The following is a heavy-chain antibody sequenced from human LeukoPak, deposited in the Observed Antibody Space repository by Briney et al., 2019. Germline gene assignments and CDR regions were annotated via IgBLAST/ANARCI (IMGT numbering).Heavy chain of an antibody. Sequence: SETLSLTCAVYGGSFSGYYWSWIRQPPGKGLEWIGEISHSGSTNYNPSLKSRVTISVDTSKNQFSLKLSSVTAADTAVYYCARVRGYYGSGSYSADYWGQGTLVTVSS. CDR2: ISHSGST. CDR3: ARVRGYYGSGSYSADY. V-gene: IGHV4-34*01. D-gene: IGHD3-10*01. CDR1: GGSFSGYY. J-gene: IGHJ4*02.